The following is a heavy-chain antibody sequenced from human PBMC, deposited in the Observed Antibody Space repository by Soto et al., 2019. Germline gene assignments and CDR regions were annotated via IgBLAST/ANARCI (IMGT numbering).Heavy chain of an antibody. CDR2: IYYSGST. Sequence: SETLSLTCTVSGGSVSSSSYYWGWIRQPPGKGLEWIGSIYYSGSTYYNPSLKSRVTMSVDTSKNQFSLKLSTVTAADTAVYYCARDTQVGATTTRSDPWGQGTLVTGSS. CDR1: GGSVSSSSYY. D-gene: IGHD1-26*01. J-gene: IGHJ5*02. V-gene: IGHV4-39*07. CDR3: ARDTQVGATTTRSDP.